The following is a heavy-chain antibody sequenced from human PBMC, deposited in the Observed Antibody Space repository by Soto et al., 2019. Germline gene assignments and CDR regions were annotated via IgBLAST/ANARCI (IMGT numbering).Heavy chain of an antibody. CDR1: GFSLSTSGVG. V-gene: IGHV2-5*02. J-gene: IGHJ4*02. D-gene: IGHD2-8*02. CDR3: AHSATHPGPPDY. CDR2: IYWDDDE. Sequence: QITLKESGPTLVKPTQTLTLTCTFSGFSLSTSGVGVGWIRQPPGKALEWLALIYWDDDERYSPSLKSRLTITKDTSKNQVVLTMTNMHPVDTATYYCAHSATHPGPPDYWGQGTLVTVSS.